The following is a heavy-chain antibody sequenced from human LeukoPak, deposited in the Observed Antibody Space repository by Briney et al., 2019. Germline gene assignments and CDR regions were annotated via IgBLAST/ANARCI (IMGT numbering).Heavy chain of an antibody. J-gene: IGHJ3*02. CDR2: INPNSGGT. V-gene: IGHV1-2*02. CDR1: GYTFTGYY. D-gene: IGHD3-3*01. Sequence: ASVKVSCKASGYTFTGYYMHWVRQAPGQGLERMGWINPNSGGTNYAQKFQGRVTMTRDTSISTAYMELSRLRSDDTAVYYCARNGTIFGVVIGPDAFDIWGQGTMVTVSS. CDR3: ARNGTIFGVVIGPDAFDI.